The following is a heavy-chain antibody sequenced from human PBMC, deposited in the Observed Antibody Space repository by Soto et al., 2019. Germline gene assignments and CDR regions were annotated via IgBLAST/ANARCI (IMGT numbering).Heavy chain of an antibody. J-gene: IGHJ4*02. CDR2: IIPIFGTA. CDR1: GGTFSSYA. Sequence: SVKVSCKASGGTFSSYAISWVRQAPGQGLEWMGGIIPIFGTANYAQKFQGRVTITADESTSTAYMELSSLRSEDTAVYYCATGKQWLRTFDYWGQGTLVTVSS. V-gene: IGHV1-69*13. D-gene: IGHD5-12*01. CDR3: ATGKQWLRTFDY.